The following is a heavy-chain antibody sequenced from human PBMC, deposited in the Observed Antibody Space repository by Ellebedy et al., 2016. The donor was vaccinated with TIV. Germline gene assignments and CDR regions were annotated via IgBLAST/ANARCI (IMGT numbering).Heavy chain of an antibody. Sequence: SVTVSCXASGGTFSYAINWVRQAPGQGLAWMGRIIPIVGITNYAQKFQGRVTITADKSTSTAYIDLSSLRSEDTAVYYCARGTFSSSSYGMDVWGQGTTVTVSS. J-gene: IGHJ6*02. CDR3: ARGTFSSSSYGMDV. V-gene: IGHV1-69*04. D-gene: IGHD6-13*01. CDR2: IIPIVGIT. CDR1: GGTFSYA.